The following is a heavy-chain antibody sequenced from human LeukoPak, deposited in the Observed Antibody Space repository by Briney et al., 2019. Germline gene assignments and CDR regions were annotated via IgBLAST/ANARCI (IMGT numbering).Heavy chain of an antibody. CDR2: IDWDDDK. J-gene: IGHJ3*02. Sequence: SGPTLVNPTQTLTLTCSFSGFSLSSSGMCVSWIRQPPGKALEWLARIDWDDDKYYSTSLKTRLTISKDTSKNQVVLTMTNMDPVDTATYYCARITAARLYAFDIWGQGTMVTVSS. CDR1: GFSLSSSGMC. V-gene: IGHV2-70*11. CDR3: ARITAARLYAFDI. D-gene: IGHD6-6*01.